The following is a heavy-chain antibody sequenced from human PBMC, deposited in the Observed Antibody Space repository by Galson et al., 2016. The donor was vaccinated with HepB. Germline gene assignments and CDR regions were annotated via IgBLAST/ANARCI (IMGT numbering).Heavy chain of an antibody. V-gene: IGHV1-18*04. CDR2: ISAHNGNT. J-gene: IGHJ3*02. Sequence: VKVSCKASGYTFTSYGISWVRQAPARGLEGLGWISAHNGNTNYAQKFQASVTMTTETSTITAYMELRSLRSDDTAVYYCARTTYYYDSSGYPDAFDIWGQATVLTVSS. CDR3: ARTTYYYDSSGYPDAFDI. D-gene: IGHD3-22*01. CDR1: GYTFTSYG.